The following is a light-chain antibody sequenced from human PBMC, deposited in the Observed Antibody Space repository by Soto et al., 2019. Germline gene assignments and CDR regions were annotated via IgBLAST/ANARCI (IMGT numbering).Light chain of an antibody. CDR1: QTISSW. CDR2: KAS. V-gene: IGKV1-5*03. Sequence: DIDMSQSPSTLSGSVGDRVTITCRASQTISSWLAWYQQKPGKAPKLLIYKASTLKSGVPSRFSGSGSGTEFTLTISSLQPDDFETYYCQHYNSYSEEFAQGTXVEIK. CDR3: QHYNSYSEE. J-gene: IGKJ1*01.